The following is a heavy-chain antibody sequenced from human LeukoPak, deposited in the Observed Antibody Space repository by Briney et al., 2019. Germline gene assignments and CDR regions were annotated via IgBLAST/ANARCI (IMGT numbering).Heavy chain of an antibody. CDR3: AELGITMIGGV. CDR1: GPTFRSYG. D-gene: IGHD3-10*02. Sequence: GGTLRLSCAASGPTFRSYGMSWVRQAPGKGLEWVSGISGNAGSTYYADSVKGRFTISRDNAKNSLYLQMNSLRAEGTAVYYCAELGITMIGGVWGKGTTVTISS. CDR2: ISGNAGST. V-gene: IGHV3-23*01. J-gene: IGHJ6*04.